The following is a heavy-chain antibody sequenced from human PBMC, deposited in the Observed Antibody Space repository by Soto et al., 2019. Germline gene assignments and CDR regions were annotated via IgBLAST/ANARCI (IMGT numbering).Heavy chain of an antibody. CDR3: ARVTPTTPWFDP. Sequence: ASVKVSCKASGYTFTSYGISWVRQAPGQGLEWMGWISAYNGNTNYAQKLQGRVTMTTDTSTSTAYMELRSLRSDDTALYYCARVTPTTPWFDPWGQGTLVTVSS. D-gene: IGHD2-15*01. V-gene: IGHV1-18*01. CDR2: ISAYNGNT. CDR1: GYTFTSYG. J-gene: IGHJ5*02.